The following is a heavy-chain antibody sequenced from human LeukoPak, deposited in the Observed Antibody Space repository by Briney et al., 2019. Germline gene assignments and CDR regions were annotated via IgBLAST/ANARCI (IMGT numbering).Heavy chain of an antibody. CDR2: TSDDGSAA. Sequence: GGSLRLSCAASGFTFSSYGMHWVRQAPGKGLEWVAFTSDDGSAAFYADSVKGRFAISRDNSNNTLYLQMNSLRADDTAVYYCAKAWRNGYNSFDYWGQGTPVT. J-gene: IGHJ4*02. V-gene: IGHV3-30*18. CDR3: AKAWRNGYNSFDY. D-gene: IGHD5-24*01. CDR1: GFTFSSYG.